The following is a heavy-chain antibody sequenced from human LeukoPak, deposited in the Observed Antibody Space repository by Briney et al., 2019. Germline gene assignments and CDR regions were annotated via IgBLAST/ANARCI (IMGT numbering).Heavy chain of an antibody. Sequence: SETLSLTCAVYGGSFSGYYWSWIRQPPGKGLEWIGEINHSGSTNYNPSLKSRVTISVDTSKNQFSLKLGSVTAADTAVYYCARGGVLDSWGQGTLVTVSS. V-gene: IGHV4-34*01. J-gene: IGHJ4*02. CDR1: GGSFSGYY. D-gene: IGHD2-8*01. CDR3: ARGGVLDS. CDR2: INHSGST.